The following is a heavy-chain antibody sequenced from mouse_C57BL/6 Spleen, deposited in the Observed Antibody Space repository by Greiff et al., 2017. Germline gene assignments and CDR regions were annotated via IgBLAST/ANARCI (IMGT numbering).Heavy chain of an antibody. CDR1: GYAFSSYW. V-gene: IGHV1-80*01. Sequence: VQGVESGAELVKPGASVKISCKASGYAFSSYWMNWVKQRPGKGLEWIGQIYPGDGDTNYNGKFKGKATLTADKSSSTAYMQLSSLTSEDSAVYFCARYYDGYYPYYFDYWGQGTTLTVSS. CDR3: ARYYDGYYPYYFDY. CDR2: IYPGDGDT. J-gene: IGHJ2*01. D-gene: IGHD2-3*01.